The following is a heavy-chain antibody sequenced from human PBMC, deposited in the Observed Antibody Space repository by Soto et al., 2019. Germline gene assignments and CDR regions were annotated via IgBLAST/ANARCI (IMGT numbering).Heavy chain of an antibody. CDR1: GSALRDYS. CDR2: TGTRRKYT. D-gene: IGHD3-9*01. CDR3: VRDRDWAFDI. Sequence: GGSLRLSCAASGSALRDYSMNWVRQAPGKGLEWVSYTGTRRKYTFYADSVRGRFTISRDDARNSVYLQLNSLRDEDTAVYYCVRDRDWAFDIWGQGTMVTVSS. J-gene: IGHJ3*02. V-gene: IGHV3-48*02.